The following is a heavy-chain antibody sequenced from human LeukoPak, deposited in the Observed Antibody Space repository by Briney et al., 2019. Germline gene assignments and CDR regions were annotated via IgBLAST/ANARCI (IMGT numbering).Heavy chain of an antibody. D-gene: IGHD6-13*01. CDR1: GGSISSYY. J-gene: IGHJ4*02. Sequence: PSETLSLTRTVSGGSISSYYWSWIRQPPGKGLEWIGYIYYSGSTNYNPSLKSRVTISVDTSKNQFSLKLSSVTAADTAVYYCARLREAAAGLDYWGQGTLVTVSS. V-gene: IGHV4-59*08. CDR3: ARLREAAAGLDY. CDR2: IYYSGST.